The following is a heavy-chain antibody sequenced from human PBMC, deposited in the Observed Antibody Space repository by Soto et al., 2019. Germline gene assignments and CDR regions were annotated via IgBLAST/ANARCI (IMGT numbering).Heavy chain of an antibody. V-gene: IGHV1-46*01. CDR3: ARSGGPLGSGWNFDY. CDR2: INPSGGST. CDR1: GYTFTSYY. Sequence: ASVKVSCKASGYTFTSYYMHWVRQAPGQGLEWMGIINPSGGSTSYAQKFQGRVTMTRDTSTSTVYMGLSSLRSEDTAVYYCARSGGPLGSGWNFDYWGQGTLVTVSS. J-gene: IGHJ4*02. D-gene: IGHD6-19*01.